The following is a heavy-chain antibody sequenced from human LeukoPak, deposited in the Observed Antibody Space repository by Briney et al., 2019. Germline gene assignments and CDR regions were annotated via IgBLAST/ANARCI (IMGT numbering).Heavy chain of an antibody. Sequence: PGGSLRLSCAASGFTFDDYTMHWVRQAPGKGLEWVSLISWDGGSTYYAGSVKGRFTISRDNSKNSLYLQMNSLRTEDTALYYCAKDLGYSSSSFAFDYWGQGTLVTVSS. V-gene: IGHV3-43*01. D-gene: IGHD6-6*01. CDR3: AKDLGYSSSSFAFDY. CDR2: ISWDGGST. CDR1: GFTFDDYT. J-gene: IGHJ4*02.